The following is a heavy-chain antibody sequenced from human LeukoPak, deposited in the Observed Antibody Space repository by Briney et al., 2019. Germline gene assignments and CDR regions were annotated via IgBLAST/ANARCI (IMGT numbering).Heavy chain of an antibody. CDR2: IYHSGET. J-gene: IGHJ5*02. D-gene: IGHD2-8*01. CDR1: GGSISRTSYY. Sequence: PSETLSLTCRVSGGSISRTSYYWGWIRQPPGKGLVWIASIYHSGETFYNPSLESRVAISVDTSNNEVFLDLYSVTAADTAMYYCAETNTQDWFDPCGRGTLVTVSS. CDR3: AETNTQDWFDP. V-gene: IGHV4-39*07.